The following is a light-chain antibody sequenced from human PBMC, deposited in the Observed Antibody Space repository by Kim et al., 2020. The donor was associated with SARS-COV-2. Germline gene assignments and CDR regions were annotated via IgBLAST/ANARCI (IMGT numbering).Light chain of an antibody. CDR1: QSVSSL. J-gene: IGKJ4*01. CDR2: DAS. Sequence: LSPGERATPSCRASQSVSSLLGWYQQKPGQAPRLLIYDASNRATGIPARFSGSGSGTDFTLTISSLEPEDFAVYYCQQRSNWPLTFGGGTKVDIK. V-gene: IGKV3-11*01. CDR3: QQRSNWPLT.